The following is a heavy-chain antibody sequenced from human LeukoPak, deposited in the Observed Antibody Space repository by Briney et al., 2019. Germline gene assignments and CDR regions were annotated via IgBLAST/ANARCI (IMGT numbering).Heavy chain of an antibody. J-gene: IGHJ6*03. V-gene: IGHV4-59*01. D-gene: IGHD2-2*01. Sequence: SETLSLTCTVSGGSISSYYWSWIRQPPGKGLEWIGYIYYSGSTNYNPSLKSRVTISVDTSKNQFSLKLNSVTAADTAVYYCARDRYQVLSGRFYYYYMDVWGEGTTVTVSS. CDR1: GGSISSYY. CDR3: ARDRYQVLSGRFYYYYMDV. CDR2: IYYSGST.